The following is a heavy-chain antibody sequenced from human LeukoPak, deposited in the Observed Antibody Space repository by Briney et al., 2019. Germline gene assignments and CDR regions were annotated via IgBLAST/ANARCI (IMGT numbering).Heavy chain of an antibody. J-gene: IGHJ5*02. V-gene: IGHV4-4*07. D-gene: IGHD3-10*01. Sequence: SETLSLTCTVSGGSISSYYWSWIRQPAGKGLEWIGRIYTSGSTNYNPSLKSRVTMSVDTSKNQFSLKLSSVTAADTAVYFCARDGVITMVQGATNWFDLWGQGTLVTVSS. CDR1: GGSISSYY. CDR3: ARDGVITMVQGATNWFDL. CDR2: IYTSGST.